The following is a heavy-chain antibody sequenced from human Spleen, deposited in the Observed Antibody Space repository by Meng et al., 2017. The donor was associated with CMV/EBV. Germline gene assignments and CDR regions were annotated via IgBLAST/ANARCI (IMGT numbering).Heavy chain of an antibody. CDR1: GGSISSSSYY. Sequence: SETLSLTCTVSGGSISSSSYYWGWIRQPPGKGLEWIGSIYYSGSTYYNPSLKSRVTISVDTSKNQFSLKLSSVTAADTAVYYCARVEPIVGATPVRYWGQGTLVTVSS. J-gene: IGHJ4*02. D-gene: IGHD1-26*01. CDR2: IYYSGST. CDR3: ARVEPIVGATPVRY. V-gene: IGHV4-39*07.